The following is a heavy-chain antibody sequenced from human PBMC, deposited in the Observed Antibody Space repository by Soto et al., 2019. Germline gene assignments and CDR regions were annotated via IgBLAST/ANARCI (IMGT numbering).Heavy chain of an antibody. CDR1: GFTFSSYA. J-gene: IGHJ3*02. D-gene: IGHD3-22*01. Sequence: EVQLLESGGGLVQPGGSLRLSCAASGFTFSSYAMNWVRQAPGKGLEWVSTISASGGSTYYADSVKGRFTISRDNSKNTLYLQMNSLRAEDTAVYYCAKDRPPKTYYYDSSGQRGAFDIWGQGTMVTVSS. CDR2: ISASGGST. V-gene: IGHV3-23*01. CDR3: AKDRPPKTYYYDSSGQRGAFDI.